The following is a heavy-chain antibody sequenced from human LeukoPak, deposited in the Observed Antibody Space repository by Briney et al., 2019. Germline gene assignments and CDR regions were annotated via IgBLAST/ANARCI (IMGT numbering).Heavy chain of an antibody. CDR3: AREGDSRWGELSP. CDR1: GFTFSTYA. D-gene: IGHD3-16*02. J-gene: IGHJ1*01. Sequence: GSLRLSCAASGFTFSTYAIHWVRQAPGKGLEWVAVIWFDGSEQYYADSVKGRFIISRDNSKSTSNLQLNSLRAEDTAVYYCAREGDSRWGELSPWGQGTLVTVSS. CDR2: IWFDGSEQ. V-gene: IGHV3-33*01.